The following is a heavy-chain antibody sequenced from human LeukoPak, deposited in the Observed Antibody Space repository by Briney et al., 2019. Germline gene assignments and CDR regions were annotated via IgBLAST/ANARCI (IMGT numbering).Heavy chain of an antibody. CDR2: IIGSGGST. D-gene: IGHD2-15*01. CDR1: GFTFSSYA. J-gene: IGHJ3*02. Sequence: PGGSLRLSCAASGFTFSSYAMSWVRQAPGKGPEWVSAIIGSGGSTYYADSVKGRFTISRDNSKNTLYLQMNSRRAEDTAVYYCAKRGRWLRDIEGAFDIWGQGTMVTVSS. V-gene: IGHV3-23*01. CDR3: AKRGRWLRDIEGAFDI.